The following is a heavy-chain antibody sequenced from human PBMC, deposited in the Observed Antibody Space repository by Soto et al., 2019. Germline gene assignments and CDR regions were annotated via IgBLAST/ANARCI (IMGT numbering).Heavy chain of an antibody. V-gene: IGHV3-30-3*01. CDR3: AREGGRWYNLDY. CDR1: GFTFSSYA. CDR2: ISYDGSNK. D-gene: IGHD1-20*01. J-gene: IGHJ4*02. Sequence: QVQLVDSGGGVVQPGRSLRLSCAASGFTFSSYAMHWVRQAPGKGLEWVAVISYDGSNKYYADSVKGRFTISRDNSKNTLYLQMNSLRAEDTAVYYCAREGGRWYNLDYWGQGTLVTVSS.